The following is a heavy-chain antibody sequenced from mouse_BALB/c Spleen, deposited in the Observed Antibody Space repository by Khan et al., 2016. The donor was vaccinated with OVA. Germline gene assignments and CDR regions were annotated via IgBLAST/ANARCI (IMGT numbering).Heavy chain of an antibody. Sequence: EVQLVESGGDLVKPGGSLKLSCAASGFTFSSYSMSWVRQTPDKRLAWVASISSGGDYTYYPDIVTGRFTISRDNAKHTLYLQMSSLKSEDTAMYYCASHLTGSFAYWGQGTLVTVSA. J-gene: IGHJ3*01. CDR2: ISSGGDYT. V-gene: IGHV5-6*01. CDR3: ASHLTGSFAY. D-gene: IGHD4-1*01. CDR1: GFTFSSYS.